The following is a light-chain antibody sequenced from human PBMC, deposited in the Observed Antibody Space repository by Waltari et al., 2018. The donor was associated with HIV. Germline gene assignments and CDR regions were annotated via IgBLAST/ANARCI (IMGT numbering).Light chain of an antibody. CDR2: DVS. V-gene: IGLV2-14*03. CDR1: NDDIGSYIY. CDR3: TSYTSLTTVV. Sequence: QSVLTPPASVSGSPGQSITISCTGTNDDIGSYIYVSWYQQHPGKAPKLLMYDVSSRPSGVSDRFSGSKSGHTASLTISGIQTEDEAHYYCTSYTSLTTVVFGGGTKLTV. J-gene: IGLJ2*01.